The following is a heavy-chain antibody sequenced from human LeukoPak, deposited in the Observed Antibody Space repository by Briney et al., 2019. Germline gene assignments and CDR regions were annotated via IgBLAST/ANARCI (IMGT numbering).Heavy chain of an antibody. CDR3: AKGSAWSHGYFDY. CDR1: GFTFSDYG. J-gene: IGHJ4*02. D-gene: IGHD6-19*01. CDR2: IRSDGINK. V-gene: IGHV3-30*02. Sequence: GGSLRLSCAASGFTFSDYGMHWVRQAPGKGMEGVTFIRSDGINKYYSDSVKGRFTISRDNSKNTLYLQMNSLSPEDTAIYYCAKGSAWSHGYFDYWGQGTLVTVSS.